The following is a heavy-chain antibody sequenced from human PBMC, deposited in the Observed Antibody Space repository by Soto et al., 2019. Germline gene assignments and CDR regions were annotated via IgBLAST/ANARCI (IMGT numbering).Heavy chain of an antibody. J-gene: IGHJ6*03. Sequence: GGSLRLSCAASGFTFSSYWMSWVRQAPGKGLEWVANIKQDGSEKYYVDSVKGRFTISRDNAKNSLYLQMNSLRAEDTAVYYCARGWQPDYYYYYYMDVWGKGTTVTVSS. CDR2: IKQDGSEK. D-gene: IGHD2-15*01. CDR1: GFTFSSYW. V-gene: IGHV3-7*01. CDR3: ARGWQPDYYYYYYMDV.